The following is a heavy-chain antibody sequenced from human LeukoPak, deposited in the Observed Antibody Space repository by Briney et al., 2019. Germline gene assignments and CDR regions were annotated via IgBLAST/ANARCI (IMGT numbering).Heavy chain of an antibody. CDR2: INPNSGGT. J-gene: IGHJ4*02. V-gene: IGHV1-2*02. CDR1: GYTFIGYY. D-gene: IGHD3-3*01. CDR3: ARDHAFTIFGVVAQNFDY. Sequence: GASVKVSCKASGYTFIGYYMHWVRQAPGQGLEWMGWINPNSGGTNYTQKFQGRVTITRDTSISTAYMELSRLRSDDTAVYYCARDHAFTIFGVVAQNFDYWGQGTLVTVSS.